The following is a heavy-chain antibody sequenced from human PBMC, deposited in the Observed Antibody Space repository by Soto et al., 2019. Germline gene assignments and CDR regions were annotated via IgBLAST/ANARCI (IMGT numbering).Heavy chain of an antibody. D-gene: IGHD2-15*01. Sequence: GESLKISCKGSGYSFTSYWIGWVRQMPGKGLEWMGIIYPGDSDTRYSPSFQGQVTISADKSISTAYLQWSSLKASDTAMYYCAIANQGYCSGGGCYRRGHWEYYYGMDVWGQGTTVTVSS. CDR1: GYSFTSYW. CDR2: IYPGDSDT. J-gene: IGHJ6*02. V-gene: IGHV5-51*01. CDR3: AIANQGYCSGGGCYRRGHWEYYYGMDV.